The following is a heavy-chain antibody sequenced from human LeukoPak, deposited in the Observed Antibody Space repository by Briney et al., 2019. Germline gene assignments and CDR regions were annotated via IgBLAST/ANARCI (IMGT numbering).Heavy chain of an antibody. J-gene: IGHJ6*02. D-gene: IGHD3-10*01. CDR2: IYPGDSDT. Sequence: GESLKISCKGSGYSFTSYWIGWVRQMPGKGLEWMGIIYPGDSDTRYSPSFQGQVTISADKSISTAYLQWSSLKASDTAMYYCARLAYYGSGPLHGMDVWGQGTLVTVSS. V-gene: IGHV5-51*01. CDR1: GYSFTSYW. CDR3: ARLAYYGSGPLHGMDV.